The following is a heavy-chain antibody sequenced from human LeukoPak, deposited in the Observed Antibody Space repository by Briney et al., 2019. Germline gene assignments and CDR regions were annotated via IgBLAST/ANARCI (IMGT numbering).Heavy chain of an antibody. Sequence: GGSLRLSCAASGFTFSSYAMHWVRQAPGKGLEWVAVISYDGSNKYYADSVKGRFTISRDNSKNTLYLQMNSLRAEDTAVYYCARDLYYDSSGYYYVVMDYFDYWGQGTLVTVSS. D-gene: IGHD3-22*01. CDR2: ISYDGSNK. CDR1: GFTFSSYA. CDR3: ARDLYYDSSGYYYVVMDYFDY. J-gene: IGHJ4*02. V-gene: IGHV3-30-3*01.